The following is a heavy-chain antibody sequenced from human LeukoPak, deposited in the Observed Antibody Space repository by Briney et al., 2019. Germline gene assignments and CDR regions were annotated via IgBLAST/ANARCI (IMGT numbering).Heavy chain of an antibody. J-gene: IGHJ6*02. V-gene: IGHV1-18*01. CDR2: ISAYNGNT. Sequence: ASVKVSCKASGYTFTSYGISWVRQAPGQGLEWMGWISAYNGNTNYAQKLQGRVTMTTDTSTSTAYMELSSLRSEDTAVYYCARDDDETVVVPAANFLDYGMDVWGQGTTVTVSS. CDR3: ARDDDETVVVPAANFLDYGMDV. CDR1: GYTFTSYG. D-gene: IGHD2-2*01.